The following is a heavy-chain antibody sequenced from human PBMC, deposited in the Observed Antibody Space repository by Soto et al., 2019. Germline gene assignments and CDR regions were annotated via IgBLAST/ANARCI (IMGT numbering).Heavy chain of an antibody. CDR1: GGSISSSSYY. V-gene: IGHV4-39*01. Sequence: SKTLSLTCTVSGGSISSSSYYWGWIRQPPGKGLEWIGSIYYSGSTYYNPSLKSRVTISVDTSKNQFSLKLSSVTAADTAVYYCASRAVAGSYYYYGMDVWGQGTTVT. CDR2: IYYSGST. D-gene: IGHD6-19*01. CDR3: ASRAVAGSYYYYGMDV. J-gene: IGHJ6*02.